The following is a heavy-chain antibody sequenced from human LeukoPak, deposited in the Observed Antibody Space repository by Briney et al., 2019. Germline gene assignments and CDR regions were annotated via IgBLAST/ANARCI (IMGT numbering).Heavy chain of an antibody. CDR1: GGSFSGYY. CDR3: ASLRPTPVAY. J-gene: IGHJ4*02. Sequence: SETLSLTCAVYGGSFSGYYWSWIRQPPGKGLEWIGKINHSGSTNYNPSLKSRVTISVDTSKNQFSLKLSSVTAADTAVYYCASLRPTPVAYWGQGTLVTVSS. D-gene: IGHD4-23*01. CDR2: INHSGST. V-gene: IGHV4-34*01.